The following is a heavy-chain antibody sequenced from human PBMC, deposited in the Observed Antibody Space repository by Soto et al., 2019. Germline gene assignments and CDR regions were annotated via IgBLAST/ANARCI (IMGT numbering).Heavy chain of an antibody. CDR3: ARVSWSTSPKFDY. D-gene: IGHD2-15*01. J-gene: IGHJ4*02. Sequence: SETLSLTCTVSGGPISSGDYYWSWIRQPPGKGLEWIGYISHRGSSYYSPSLKSRVTISLGTSKNQFSLNLSSVTAADTAVYYCARVSWSTSPKFDYWGQGTLVTVSS. CDR2: ISHRGSS. V-gene: IGHV4-30-4*01. CDR1: GGPISSGDYY.